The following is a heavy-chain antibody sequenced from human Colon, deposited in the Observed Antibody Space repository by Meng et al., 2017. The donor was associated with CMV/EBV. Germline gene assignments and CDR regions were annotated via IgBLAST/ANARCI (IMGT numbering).Heavy chain of an antibody. J-gene: IGHJ4*02. V-gene: IGHV3-66*02. CDR3: AREFFLDY. CDR1: GFAISTYA. Sequence: GESLKISCAASGFAISTYAMTWVRQAPGKGLEWISVIYSGGSTNYAASVKGRFTISRDISKNTLYLQMNSLTAGDTAVYCCAREFFLDYWGLGTLVTVSS. CDR2: IYSGGST. D-gene: IGHD3-3*01.